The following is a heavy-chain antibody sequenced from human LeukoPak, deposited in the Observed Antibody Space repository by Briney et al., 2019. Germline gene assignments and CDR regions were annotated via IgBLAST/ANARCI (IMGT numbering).Heavy chain of an antibody. J-gene: IGHJ4*02. Sequence: GGSLRLSCAGSGFTFSSYNMNWVRQAPGKGLEWVSSIIGSSSYIYYADSVKGRFTISRGNAKNSLYLQMNSLIAEDTAVYYCARDRIAVAATETSFDYWGQGTLVTVSS. CDR3: ARDRIAVAATETSFDY. V-gene: IGHV3-21*01. CDR2: IIGSSSYI. D-gene: IGHD6-19*01. CDR1: GFTFSSYN.